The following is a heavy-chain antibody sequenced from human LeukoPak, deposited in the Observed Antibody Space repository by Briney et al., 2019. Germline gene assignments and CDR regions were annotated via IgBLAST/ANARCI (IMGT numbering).Heavy chain of an antibody. Sequence: GGSLRLSCAASGFTFSSYSTNWVRQAPGKGLEWVSSISGTGARPYSTDSVKGRFSVSRDNSKNTLYLQMNSVRVEDTAVYYCAKDFEPALIGAFDLWGSGTHVTVSS. D-gene: IGHD3-16*01. CDR1: GFTFSSYS. CDR3: AKDFEPALIGAFDL. V-gene: IGHV3-23*01. CDR2: ISGTGARP. J-gene: IGHJ2*01.